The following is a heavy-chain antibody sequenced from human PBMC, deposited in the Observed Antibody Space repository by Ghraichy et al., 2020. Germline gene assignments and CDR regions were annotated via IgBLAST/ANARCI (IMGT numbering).Heavy chain of an antibody. V-gene: IGHV3-30-3*01. CDR1: GFKFRSFP. CDR3: CSSDGDQRIIAH. Sequence: GGSLRLSCAGSGFKFRSFPMHWVRQAPGKGLEWVALISYDGIDEYYADSVKGRFTISRDNSKNTLSLQMNGLRPEDTAVYYCCSSDGDQRIIAHWGQGTVVTVYS. D-gene: IGHD2-21*01. J-gene: IGHJ4*02. CDR2: ISYDGIDE.